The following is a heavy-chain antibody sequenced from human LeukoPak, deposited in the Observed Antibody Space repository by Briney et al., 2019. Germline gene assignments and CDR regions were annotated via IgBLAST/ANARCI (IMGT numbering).Heavy chain of an antibody. D-gene: IGHD3-10*01. J-gene: IGHJ5*02. CDR3: ARTYGSGSYGP. V-gene: IGHV3-21*01. Sequence: PGGSLRLSCAASGFTFNSYSMNWFRQAPGKGLEWVSSISSSSRFIYYADSVKGRFTISRDNAKNSLYLQMTSLRAADTAVYYCARTYGSGSYGPWGQGTLVTVSS. CDR1: GFTFNSYS. CDR2: ISSSSRFI.